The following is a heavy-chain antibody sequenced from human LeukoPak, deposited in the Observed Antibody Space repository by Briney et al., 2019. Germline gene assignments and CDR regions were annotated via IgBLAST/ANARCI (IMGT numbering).Heavy chain of an antibody. CDR3: ARRNYYDSDFDY. Sequence: ASVKVSCKASGYTFTSYGISWVRQATGQGLEWMGWISAYNGNTNYAQKLQGRVTMTTDTSTSTAYMELRSLRSDDTAVYYCARRNYYDSDFDYWGQGTLVTVSS. V-gene: IGHV1-18*01. D-gene: IGHD3-22*01. CDR2: ISAYNGNT. CDR1: GYTFTSYG. J-gene: IGHJ4*02.